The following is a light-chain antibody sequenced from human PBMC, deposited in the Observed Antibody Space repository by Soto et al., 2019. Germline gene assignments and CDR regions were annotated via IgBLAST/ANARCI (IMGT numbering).Light chain of an antibody. J-gene: IGKJ1*01. V-gene: IGKV3-20*01. CDR3: QQFGNSPWT. Sequence: EMVLTQAPGTLSLSPGERATLSCRASQSFSNTYLVWYQQKPGQAPRLLIYGASSRASGTPDRFSGSGSGTDFTLTIHRLEPEDFALYYCQQFGNSPWTFGQGTKVDI. CDR2: GAS. CDR1: QSFSNTY.